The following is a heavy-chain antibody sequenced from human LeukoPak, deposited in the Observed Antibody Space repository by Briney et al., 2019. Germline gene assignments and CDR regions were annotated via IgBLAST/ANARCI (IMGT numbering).Heavy chain of an antibody. CDR3: AKWGDYDVLTGYYVSDY. V-gene: IGHV3-23*01. J-gene: IGHJ4*02. Sequence: PGESLRLSCTASGFTFSNYWMSWVRQAPGKGLEWVSAITGSGGNTHYADSVKGRFTISRDNSKNTVFLQMNSLRAEDTAVYYCAKWGDYDVLTGYYVSDYWGQGTLVTVSS. CDR2: ITGSGGNT. CDR1: GFTFSNYW. D-gene: IGHD3-9*01.